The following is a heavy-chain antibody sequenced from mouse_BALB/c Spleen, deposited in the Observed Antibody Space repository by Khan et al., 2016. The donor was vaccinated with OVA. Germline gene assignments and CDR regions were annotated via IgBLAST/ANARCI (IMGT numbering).Heavy chain of an antibody. J-gene: IGHJ4*01. CDR2: ISSANNI. V-gene: IGHV5-6-5*01. CDR1: GFTFNKYA. CDR3: VRVYYYGEMDY. D-gene: IGHD1-1*01. Sequence: EVELVESGGGLVKPGGSLKLSCAASGFTFNKYAMSWVRQTPEKRLEWVASISSANNIHYPDSVKGQFTISRDNARSILYLEMSSLRSEDAVMSYCVRVYYYGEMDYWGQGTSVTVSS.